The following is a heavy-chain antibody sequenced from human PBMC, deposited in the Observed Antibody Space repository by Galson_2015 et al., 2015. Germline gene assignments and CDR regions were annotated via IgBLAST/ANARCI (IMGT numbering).Heavy chain of an antibody. Sequence: IPIFGTANYAQKFQGRVTITADESTSTAYMELSSLRSEDTAVYYCARAPVYGSGYFDLWGRGTLVTVSS. CDR3: ARAPVYGSGYFDL. D-gene: IGHD3-10*01. V-gene: IGHV1-69*01. CDR2: IPIFGTA. J-gene: IGHJ2*01.